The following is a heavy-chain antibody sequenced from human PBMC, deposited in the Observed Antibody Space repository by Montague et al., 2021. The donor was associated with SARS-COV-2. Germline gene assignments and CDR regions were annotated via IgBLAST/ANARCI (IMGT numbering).Heavy chain of an antibody. V-gene: IGHV3-21*01. D-gene: IGHD3-22*01. J-gene: IGHJ4*02. Sequence: SLRLSCAASGFTFSSYRMNWVRQAPGKGLDCVSSISSSSSYIYYADSVKGRFTISRDNAKNSLYLQMNSLRAEDTAVYYCAIATLPSAITTMLGHNDYWGQGTMVTVSS. CDR2: ISSSSSYI. CDR3: AIATLPSAITTMLGHNDY. CDR1: GFTFSSYR.